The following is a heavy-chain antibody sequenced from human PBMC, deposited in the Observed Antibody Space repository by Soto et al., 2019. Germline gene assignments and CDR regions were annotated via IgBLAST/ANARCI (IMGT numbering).Heavy chain of an antibody. CDR2: ISFDGTNK. D-gene: IGHD2-2*01. CDR1: GFTFSTYG. J-gene: IGHJ6*02. CDR3: AKDLALYQIGSHYGMDV. Sequence: PGGSLRLSCAASGFTFSTYGIHWGRQAPGKGLEWVAVISFDGTNKYDADSVKGRFTISRDNSKNTLYLQMNNLRIEDTAVYYCAKDLALYQIGSHYGMDVWGPGTTVTVS. V-gene: IGHV3-30*18.